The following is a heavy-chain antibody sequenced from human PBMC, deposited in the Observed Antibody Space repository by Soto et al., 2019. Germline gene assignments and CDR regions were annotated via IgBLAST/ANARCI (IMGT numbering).Heavy chain of an antibody. CDR1: GGTFSSYA. CDR2: IIPIFGTA. CDR3: ARDRSGYYRPALVGWFDY. J-gene: IGHJ4*02. D-gene: IGHD3-22*01. V-gene: IGHV1-69*13. Sequence: SVKVSCKASGGTFSSYAISWVRQAPGQGLEWMGGIIPIFGTANYAQKFQGRVTITADESTSTAYMELSSLRSEDTAVYYCARDRSGYYRPALVGWFDYWGQGTLVTVSS.